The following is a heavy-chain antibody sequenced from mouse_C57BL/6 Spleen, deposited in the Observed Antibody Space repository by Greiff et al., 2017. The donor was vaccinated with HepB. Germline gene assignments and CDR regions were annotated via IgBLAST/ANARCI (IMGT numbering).Heavy chain of an antibody. D-gene: IGHD1-1*01. J-gene: IGHJ2*01. V-gene: IGHV1-80*01. CDR3: ARTKSTTVGPFDY. CDR2: IYPGDGDT. CDR1: GYAFSSYW. Sequence: QVQLQQSGAELVKPGASVKISCKASGYAFSSYWMNWVKQRPGKGLEWIGQIYPGDGDTNYNRKFKGKATLTADKSSSTAYMQLSNLTSEDSAVYFCARTKSTTVGPFDYWGQGTTLTVSS.